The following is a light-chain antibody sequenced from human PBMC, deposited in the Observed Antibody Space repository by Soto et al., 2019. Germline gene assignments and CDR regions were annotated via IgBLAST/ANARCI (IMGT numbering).Light chain of an antibody. J-gene: IGLJ1*01. Sequence: QSALTQPASVSGSPGQSITISCTGTSSDVGHYNYVSWYQQHPGNAPKLMIYDVSLRPSGVSDRFSGSKSGNTASLTISGLQAEYEADYYCCSYTTTSSRVFGTGTKLTVL. V-gene: IGLV2-14*03. CDR1: SSDVGHYNY. CDR3: CSYTTTSSRV. CDR2: DVS.